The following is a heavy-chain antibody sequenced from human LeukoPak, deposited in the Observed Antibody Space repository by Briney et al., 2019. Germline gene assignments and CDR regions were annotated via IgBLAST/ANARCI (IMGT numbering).Heavy chain of an antibody. CDR2: ISSGSGTI. V-gene: IGHV3-48*04. D-gene: IGHD2/OR15-2a*01. Sequence: GGSLRLSCAASGFIFSNYNMNWVRQAPGKGLEWVSYISSGSGTIYYADSVKGRFTISRDNAKNSLYLQMNSLRAEDAAVYYCARVAMATFNKDYWGQGTLVTVSS. J-gene: IGHJ4*02. CDR1: GFIFSNYN. CDR3: ARVAMATFNKDY.